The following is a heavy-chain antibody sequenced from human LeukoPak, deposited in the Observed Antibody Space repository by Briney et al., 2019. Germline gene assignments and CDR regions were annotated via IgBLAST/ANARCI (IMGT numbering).Heavy chain of an antibody. D-gene: IGHD4-23*01. J-gene: IGHJ3*02. Sequence: SETLSLTCTVSGGSVSSDYWSWVRQPPGKGLEWIGYIYYSGSTNYNPSLRSRVTISVDTSRNQFSLKLSSVNAADTALYYCARVSNDYSGNGAFDIWGQGTMVTVSS. CDR2: IYYSGST. CDR1: GGSVSSDY. CDR3: ARVSNDYSGNGAFDI. V-gene: IGHV4-59*02.